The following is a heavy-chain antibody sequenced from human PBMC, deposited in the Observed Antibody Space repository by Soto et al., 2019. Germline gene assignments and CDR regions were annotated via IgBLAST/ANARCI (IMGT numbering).Heavy chain of an antibody. CDR3: ASLLIRSGYSSGWYNPVYYMDV. J-gene: IGHJ6*03. CDR1: GGSFSGYY. CDR2: INHSGST. Sequence: PSETLSLTCAVYGGSFSGYYWSWIRQPPGKGLEWIGEINHSGSTNYNPSLKSRVTISVDASKNQFSLKLSSVTAADTAVYYCASLLIRSGYSSGWYNPVYYMDVWGKGTTVTVSS. V-gene: IGHV4-34*01. D-gene: IGHD6-19*01.